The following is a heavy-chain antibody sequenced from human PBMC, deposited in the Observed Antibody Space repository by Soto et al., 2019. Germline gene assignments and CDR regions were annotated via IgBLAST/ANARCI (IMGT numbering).Heavy chain of an antibody. J-gene: IGHJ4*02. V-gene: IGHV4-59*01. CDR3: ARVNDILTGYYMVDY. CDR2: MYHSGST. CDR1: GGSISSYY. D-gene: IGHD3-9*01. Sequence: PSETLSLTCTVSGGSISSYYWSWIRQPPGKGLEWIGYMYHSGSTYYNPSLKSRVTISIDRSKNQFSLKLSSVTAADTAVYYCARVNDILTGYYMVDYWGQGTLVTVSS.